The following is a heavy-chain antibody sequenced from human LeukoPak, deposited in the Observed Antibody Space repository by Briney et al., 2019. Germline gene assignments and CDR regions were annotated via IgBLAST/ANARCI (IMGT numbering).Heavy chain of an antibody. Sequence: GGSLRLSCAASGFTFSLYGMNWVRQAPGKGLEWVSVIYSGGSTYYADSVKGRFTISRDNSKNTLYLQMNSLRAEDTAVYYCARGGRWYYFDYWGQGTLVTVSS. J-gene: IGHJ4*02. CDR2: IYSGGST. D-gene: IGHD6-13*01. CDR3: ARGGRWYYFDY. V-gene: IGHV3-53*01. CDR1: GFTFSLYG.